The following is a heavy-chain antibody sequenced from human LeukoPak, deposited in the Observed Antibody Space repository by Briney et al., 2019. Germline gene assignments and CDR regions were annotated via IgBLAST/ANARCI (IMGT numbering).Heavy chain of an antibody. V-gene: IGHV1-18*01. Sequence: ASVKVSCKASGYTFTSYGISWVRQAPGQGLEWMGWISAYNGNTNYAQKLQGRVTMTTDTSTSTAYMELRSLRSDDTAVYYCAKYQLLRGAFDIWGQGTMVTVSS. CDR2: ISAYNGNT. CDR1: GYTFTSYG. D-gene: IGHD2-2*01. CDR3: AKYQLLRGAFDI. J-gene: IGHJ3*02.